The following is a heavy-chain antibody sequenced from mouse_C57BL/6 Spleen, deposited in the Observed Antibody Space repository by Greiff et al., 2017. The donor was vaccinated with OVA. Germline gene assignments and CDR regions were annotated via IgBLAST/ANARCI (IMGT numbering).Heavy chain of an antibody. CDR3: ARFPLIYDGYSFDY. J-gene: IGHJ2*01. CDR2: IYPRSGNT. Sequence: QVQLKESGAELARPGASVKLSCKASGYTFTSYGISWVKQRTGQGLEWIGEIYPRSGNTYYNEKFKGKATLTADKSSSTAYMELRSLTSEDSAVYFCARFPLIYDGYSFDYWGQGTTLTVSS. V-gene: IGHV1-81*01. D-gene: IGHD2-3*01. CDR1: GYTFTSYG.